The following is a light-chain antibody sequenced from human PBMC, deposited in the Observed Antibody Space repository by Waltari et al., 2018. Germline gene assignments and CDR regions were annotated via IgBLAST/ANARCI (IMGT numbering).Light chain of an antibody. J-gene: IGLJ2*01. CDR1: ISDVGAYKF. V-gene: IGLV2-14*01. CDR3: SSYTRSSTWV. Sequence: QSALTQPASVSGSPGQSITISCTGTISDVGAYKFVSWYHHHPGKTPKLRIYEATNRPPGISNRFSGSQAGNTASLTISGLQAEDEADYYCSSYTRSSTWVFGGGTKLTVL. CDR2: EAT.